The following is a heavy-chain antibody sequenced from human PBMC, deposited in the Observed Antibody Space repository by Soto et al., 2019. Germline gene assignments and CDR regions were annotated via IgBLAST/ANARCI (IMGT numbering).Heavy chain of an antibody. V-gene: IGHV3-73*01. J-gene: IGHJ4*02. CDR2: IKNKGNDYAT. CDR3: VRLDIAAAGTLVDNF. D-gene: IGHD6-13*01. CDR1: AFTFSDAS. Sequence: LSLSCAASAFTFSDASMDLVRQGPFKGPEWLGRIKNKGNDYATTYAESVRGRFTFSRDDSKNMAFLHMNSLKTDDTAVYYCVRLDIAAAGTLVDNFWGQGTLVTVSS.